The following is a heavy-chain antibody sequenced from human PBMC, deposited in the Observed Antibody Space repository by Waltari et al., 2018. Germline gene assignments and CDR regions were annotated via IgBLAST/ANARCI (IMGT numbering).Heavy chain of an antibody. V-gene: IGHV4-30-4*08. D-gene: IGHD3-9*01. Sequence: VQLQESGPGLVKPSQTLSLTCTVSGGSISSGDYYWTWIRQPPGKGLEWIGFIHYHGEPYNKPSHKRRMTISVDQAKDQVSLHLRAGAAADTAGYYWAGRASPVVFGPIRGWVGPWGRGALGTVSS. J-gene: IGHJ5*02. CDR2: IHYHGEP. CDR3: AGRASPVVFGPIRGWVGP. CDR1: GGSISSGDYY.